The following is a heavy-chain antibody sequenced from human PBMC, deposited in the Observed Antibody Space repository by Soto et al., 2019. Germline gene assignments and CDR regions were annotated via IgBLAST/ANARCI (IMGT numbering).Heavy chain of an antibody. D-gene: IGHD1-1*01. Sequence: PGGSLTLSCVASGFTFDTYGIQWVRQAPGKWLQWVALISYEGSNTYYADSVRGRFTISRDNSKNTLYLQINALRPEDTGVYYCARVTPGNNLYYFSGLDVWGQGTSVTVSS. CDR1: GFTFDTYG. CDR3: ARVTPGNNLYYFSGLDV. CDR2: ISYEGSNT. V-gene: IGHV3-30-3*01. J-gene: IGHJ6*02.